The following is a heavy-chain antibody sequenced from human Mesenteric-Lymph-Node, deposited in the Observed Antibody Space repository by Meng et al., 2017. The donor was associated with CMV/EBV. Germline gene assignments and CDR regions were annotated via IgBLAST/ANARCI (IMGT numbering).Heavy chain of an antibody. Sequence: TVSGGSISGKSYFWGWIRQPPGRGMEWIGSISYSGSTYYNPSLKSRVTISVDTSKNQFSQRLTSVTALDTAVYYCARLLGMSGSFDYWSHGTLVTVSS. D-gene: IGHD1-20*01. J-gene: IGHJ4*01. CDR2: ISYSGST. CDR1: GGSISGKSYF. V-gene: IGHV4-39*01. CDR3: ARLLGMSGSFDY.